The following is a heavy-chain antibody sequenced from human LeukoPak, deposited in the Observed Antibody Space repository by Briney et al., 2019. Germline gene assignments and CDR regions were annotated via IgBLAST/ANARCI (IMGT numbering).Heavy chain of an antibody. D-gene: IGHD3-9*01. J-gene: IGHJ4*02. Sequence: GGSLRLSCAASGFTFDDYGMSWVRQAPGKGLEWVSGINWNGGSTGYADSVKGRFTISRDNAKNSLYLQMNSLRAEDTALYYCARATAYDILTGYYSSGYYFDYWGQGTLVTVSS. CDR2: INWNGGST. V-gene: IGHV3-20*04. CDR3: ARATAYDILTGYYSSGYYFDY. CDR1: GFTFDDYG.